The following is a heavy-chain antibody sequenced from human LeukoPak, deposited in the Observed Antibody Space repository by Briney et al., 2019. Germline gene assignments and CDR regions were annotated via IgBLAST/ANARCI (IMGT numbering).Heavy chain of an antibody. CDR2: INHSGSA. CDR3: ARGQGTVTTH. V-gene: IGHV4-34*01. CDR1: GGSFSGYY. D-gene: IGHD4-17*01. Sequence: SETLSLTCAGSGGSFSGYYWTWIRQPPGKGLEWIGEINHSGSANYSPSLSSRVTISLDMSENQFSPKLTSVTAADTAVYYCARGQGTVTTHWGQGTLVSVSS. J-gene: IGHJ4*02.